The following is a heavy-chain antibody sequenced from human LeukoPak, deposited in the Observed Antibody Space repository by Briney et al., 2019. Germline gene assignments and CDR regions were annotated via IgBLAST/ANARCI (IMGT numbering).Heavy chain of an antibody. Sequence: GGFLRLSCSASGFTFSSYGMHWVRQAPGKGLEWVAAISYDGKNIHYVDSVKGRFTISRDSSKSTVYLQMNSLRAEDTAVYYCARTYSRESGYDFVFHYWGQGTLVTVSS. CDR1: GFTFSSYG. J-gene: IGHJ4*02. D-gene: IGHD5-12*01. V-gene: IGHV3-33*08. CDR3: ARTYSRESGYDFVFHY. CDR2: ISYDGKNI.